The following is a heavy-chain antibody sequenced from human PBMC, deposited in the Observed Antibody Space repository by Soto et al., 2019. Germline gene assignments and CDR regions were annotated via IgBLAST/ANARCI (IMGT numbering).Heavy chain of an antibody. CDR2: IIPIFGTA. J-gene: IGHJ6*02. CDR1: GCTFSSYA. CDR3: ARHRENYYYYYGMDV. V-gene: IGHV1-69*13. Sequence: SVKVSCKASGCTFSSYAISWVRQAPGQGLEWMGGIIPIFGTANYAQKFQGRVTITADESTSTAYMELSSLRSEDTAVYYCARHRENYYYYYGMDVWGQGTTVTVSS.